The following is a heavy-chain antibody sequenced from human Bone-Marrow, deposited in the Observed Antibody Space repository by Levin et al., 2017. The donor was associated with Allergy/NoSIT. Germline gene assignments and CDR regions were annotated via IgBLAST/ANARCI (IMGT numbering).Heavy chain of an antibody. V-gene: IGHV3-9*01. J-gene: IGHJ4*02. CDR2: MSSNGGGI. D-gene: IGHD6-19*01. Sequence: LSLPCAASGFSFNDYAMHWVRQAPGKGLEWVSGMSSNGGGIGYADSVKGRFIISRDNAKQSLYLQMNRVTTEDTALYYCAKDKYVAGNYFDHWGQGTLVTVSS. CDR1: GFSFNDYA. CDR3: AKDKYVAGNYFDH.